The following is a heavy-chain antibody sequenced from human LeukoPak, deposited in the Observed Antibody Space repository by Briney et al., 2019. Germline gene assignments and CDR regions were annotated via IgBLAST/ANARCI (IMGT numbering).Heavy chain of an antibody. CDR3: ARGYYGSGSYLRGEFDY. CDR2: INPYNGNT. J-gene: IGHJ4*02. V-gene: IGHV1-18*01. CDR1: GYTFTIYG. D-gene: IGHD3-10*01. Sequence: ASVKVSCKASGYTFTIYGISWVRQAPGQGLEWMGWINPYNGNTNYAQNLQGRVTMTTDTSTSTAYMELRSLRSDDTAVYYCARGYYGSGSYLRGEFDYWGQGTLVTVSS.